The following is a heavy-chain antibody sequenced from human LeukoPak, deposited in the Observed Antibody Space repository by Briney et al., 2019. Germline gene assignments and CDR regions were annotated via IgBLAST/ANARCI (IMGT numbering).Heavy chain of an antibody. J-gene: IGHJ4*02. CDR2: IKRKNDGGAT. D-gene: IGHD3/OR15-3a*01. V-gene: IGHV3-15*01. CDR1: GFTFSNAW. Sequence: PGGSLRPSCAASGFTFSNAWMTWVRQAPGKGLEWVGLIKRKNDGGATEYAAPVKGRFTISRDDSKNTLYLQMNSLKTEDTAVYYCTTWTSHWGQGTLVTVSS. CDR3: TTWTSH.